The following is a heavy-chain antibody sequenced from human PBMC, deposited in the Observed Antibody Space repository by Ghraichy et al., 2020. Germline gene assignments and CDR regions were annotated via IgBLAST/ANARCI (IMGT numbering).Heavy chain of an antibody. CDR2: IYYSGST. D-gene: IGHD2-15*01. V-gene: IGHV4-30-4*01. Sequence: TLSLTCTVSGGSISSGDYYWSWIRQPPGKGLEWIGYIYYSGSTYYNPSLKSRVTISVDTSKNQFSLKLSSVTAADTAVYYCARDSWGSSGGFDYWGQGTLVTVSS. CDR3: ARDSWGSSGGFDY. J-gene: IGHJ4*02. CDR1: GGSISSGDYY.